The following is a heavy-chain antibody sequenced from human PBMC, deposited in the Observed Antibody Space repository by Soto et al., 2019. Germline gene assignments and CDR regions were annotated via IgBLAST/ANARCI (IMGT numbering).Heavy chain of an antibody. CDR1: GGTFSSYA. Sequence: QVQLVQSGAEVKKPGSSVKVSCKASGGTFSSYAINWVRQAPGQGLEWMGGIIPIFGTANYAQKFQGRVTITADESSSTAYIELYSLRSEDTAVYYCARDGGHCSGGSCYSGWFDPWGQGTLVTVSS. CDR3: ARDGGHCSGGSCYSGWFDP. CDR2: IIPIFGTA. V-gene: IGHV1-69*01. J-gene: IGHJ5*02. D-gene: IGHD2-15*01.